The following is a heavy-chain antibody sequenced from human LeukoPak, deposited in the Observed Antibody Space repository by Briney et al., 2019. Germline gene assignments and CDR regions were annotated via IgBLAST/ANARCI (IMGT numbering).Heavy chain of an antibody. J-gene: IGHJ4*02. D-gene: IGHD3-22*01. CDR3: ARMAEGDYYDSSGYHHPTYYFDY. Sequence: ASVKVSCKASAYTLTNYGISWVRQAPGQGLEWMGCISANNGNTNYAQKLQGRVTMTTDTSTSTAYMELRSLRSDDTAVYYCARMAEGDYYDSSGYHHPTYYFDYWGQGTLVTVSS. V-gene: IGHV1-18*01. CDR2: ISANNGNT. CDR1: AYTLTNYG.